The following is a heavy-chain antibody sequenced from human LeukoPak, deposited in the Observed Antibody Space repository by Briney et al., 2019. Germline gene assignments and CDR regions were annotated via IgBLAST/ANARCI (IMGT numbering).Heavy chain of an antibody. V-gene: IGHV3-73*01. CDR1: GFTFSGSA. J-gene: IGHJ4*02. D-gene: IGHD4-11*01. CDR3: TRTMTTVADY. Sequence: GGSLRLSCAASGFTFSGSAMHWVRQASGKGLEWVGRIRSKANGYATAYAASVKGRFTISRDDSKNTAYLQMNSLKTEDTAVYYCTRTMTTVADYWGQGTLVTVSS. CDR2: IRSKANGYAT.